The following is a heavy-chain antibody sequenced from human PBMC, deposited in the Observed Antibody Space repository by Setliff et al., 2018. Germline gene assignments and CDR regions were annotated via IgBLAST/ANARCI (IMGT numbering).Heavy chain of an antibody. V-gene: IGHV4-61*02. J-gene: IGHJ4*02. Sequence: SETLSLTCALSGGSISSGSYHWSWIRQPAGQGLEWVGRLHTSGSTNYNPSLKGRVTISVDTSRNQFSLKLTSVTAADTAVYYCRLWSHDYHNDYWGQGTLVTVSS. CDR2: LHTSGST. CDR3: RLWSHDYHNDY. CDR1: GGSISSGSYH. D-gene: IGHD3-16*01.